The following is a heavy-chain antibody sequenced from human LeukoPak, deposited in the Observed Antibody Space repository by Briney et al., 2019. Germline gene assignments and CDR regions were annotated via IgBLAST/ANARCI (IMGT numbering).Heavy chain of an antibody. J-gene: IGHJ5*02. V-gene: IGHV1-18*01. D-gene: IGHD2/OR15-2a*01. CDR3: ARDKSQSVLLENWFDP. CDR1: GYTFNNYG. Sequence: ASVKASCKASGYTFNNYGISWVRQAPGQGLEWIGWISVYNGYTNYAQKLQGRVTLTTDTSTSTAYMELRSLRSDDTAVYYCARDKSQSVLLENWFDPWGQGTLVTVSS. CDR2: ISVYNGYT.